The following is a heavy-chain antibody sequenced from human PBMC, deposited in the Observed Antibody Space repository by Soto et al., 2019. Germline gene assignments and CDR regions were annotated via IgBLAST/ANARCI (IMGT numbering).Heavy chain of an antibody. CDR1: GFTFSSSW. D-gene: IGHD3-10*01. CDR3: AKNYYWAFDI. CDR2: IKPDGSEK. V-gene: IGHV3-7*03. J-gene: IGHJ3*02. Sequence: GGSLRLSCGASGFTFSSSWMSWVRQAPGKGLERVANIKPDGSEKYYVDSVKGRFTISRDNAKDSLYLQMNSLRAEDTAVYYCAKNYYWAFDIWGQGTMVTVSS.